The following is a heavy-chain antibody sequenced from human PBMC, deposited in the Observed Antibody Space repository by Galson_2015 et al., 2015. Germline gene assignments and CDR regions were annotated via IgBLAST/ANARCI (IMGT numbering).Heavy chain of an antibody. Sequence: SLRLSCAASGFTSSSYWMHWVRQAPGKGPVWVSRINSDGSSTSYADSVKGRFTISRDNAKNTLYLQMNSLRAEDTAVYYCARSGSVGARYWGQGTLVTVSS. V-gene: IGHV3-74*01. D-gene: IGHD1-26*01. J-gene: IGHJ4*02. CDR2: INSDGSST. CDR3: ARSGSVGARY. CDR1: GFTSSSYW.